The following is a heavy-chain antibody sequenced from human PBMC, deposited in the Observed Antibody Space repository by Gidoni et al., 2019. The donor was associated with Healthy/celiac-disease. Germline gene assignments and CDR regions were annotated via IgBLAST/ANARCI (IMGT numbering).Heavy chain of an antibody. CDR1: GFTFSPYG. CDR2: ISYDGSNK. V-gene: IGHV3-30*18. D-gene: IGHD2-2*01. CDR3: AKDMVGVVVPAAQGDYYYYGMDV. Sequence: QVQLVESGGGVVQPGRSLRPPCAASGFTFSPYGTHWVRQAPGKGLEWVAVISYDGSNKYYADSVKGRFTISRDNSKNTLYLQMNSLRAEDTAVYYCAKDMVGVVVPAAQGDYYYYGMDVWGQGTTVTVSS. J-gene: IGHJ6*02.